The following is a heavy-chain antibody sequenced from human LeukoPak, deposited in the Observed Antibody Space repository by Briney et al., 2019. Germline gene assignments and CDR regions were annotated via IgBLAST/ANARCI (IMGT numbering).Heavy chain of an antibody. CDR1: KFTFSNYA. Sequence: GGSLRLSCAASKFTFSNYAMSWVRQAPGKGLEWVSVIHKNAITYYADTVKGRFTISRDNSKNMLYLQMNRLRAEDTAVYYCASSSIDCSSTSCYHYYYYYMDVWGKGTTVTISS. V-gene: IGHV3-23*05. CDR2: IHKNAIT. J-gene: IGHJ6*03. D-gene: IGHD2-2*01. CDR3: ASSSIDCSSTSCYHYYYYYMDV.